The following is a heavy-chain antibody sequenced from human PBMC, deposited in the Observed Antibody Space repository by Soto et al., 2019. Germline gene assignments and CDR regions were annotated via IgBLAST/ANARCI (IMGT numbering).Heavy chain of an antibody. CDR2: VSYAGNSK. D-gene: IGHD6-19*01. Sequence: QVQLVESGGGVVQPGRSLRLSCAASGFTFNNYGMHWVRQAPGKGLEWVAVVSYAGNSKYYADSVKGRFTISRDNSKNTLYLHMNSLKAEDTAVYYCGKERDSSAWYVTSDYWGQGTLVTVSS. CDR1: GFTFNNYG. V-gene: IGHV3-30*18. CDR3: GKERDSSAWYVTSDY. J-gene: IGHJ4*02.